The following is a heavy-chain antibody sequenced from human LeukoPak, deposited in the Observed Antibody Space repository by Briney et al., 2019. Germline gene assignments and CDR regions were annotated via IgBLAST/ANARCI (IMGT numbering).Heavy chain of an antibody. J-gene: IGHJ6*03. CDR3: ARDRLVPAAYYYYYYMDV. CDR1: GYTFTGYH. CDR2: INPNSGGT. V-gene: IGHV1-2*02. D-gene: IGHD2-2*01. Sequence: ASVKVSCKASGYTFTGYHIHWVRQAPGQGLEWMGWINPNSGGTNYAQKFQGRVTMTRDTSISTAYMELSRLRSDDTAVYYCARDRLVPAAYYYYYYMDVWGKGTTVTVSS.